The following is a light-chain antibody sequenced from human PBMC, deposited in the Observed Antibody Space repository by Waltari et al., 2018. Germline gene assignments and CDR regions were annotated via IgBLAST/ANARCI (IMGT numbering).Light chain of an antibody. CDR2: AAS. V-gene: IGKV1-8*01. Sequence: AIRLTQSPSSFSASTGDRVTITCRASQGISSYSALYQQKPGKAPKLLIYAASTLQSGVPSRFSGSGSGTDFTLTISCLQSEDFATYYCQQYYSYPLTFGGGTKVEIK. CDR1: QGISSY. CDR3: QQYYSYPLT. J-gene: IGKJ4*01.